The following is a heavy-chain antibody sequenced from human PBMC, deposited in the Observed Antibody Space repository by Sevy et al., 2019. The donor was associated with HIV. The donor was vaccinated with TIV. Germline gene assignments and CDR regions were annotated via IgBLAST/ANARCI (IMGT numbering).Heavy chain of an antibody. D-gene: IGHD2-21*01. V-gene: IGHV1-18*01. CDR2: INANNGHI. Sequence: APVKVSCKASGYTFTTYGIGWVRQAPGQGLEWMGWINANNGHINYAQKLQGRLTLTTDASTNTAYMELSSLTSDDTAKYFCARRDWRYSAREGALNYHFYMDVWGRGTTVTVSS. CDR3: ARRDWRYSAREGALNYHFYMDV. J-gene: IGHJ6*03. CDR1: GYTFTTYG.